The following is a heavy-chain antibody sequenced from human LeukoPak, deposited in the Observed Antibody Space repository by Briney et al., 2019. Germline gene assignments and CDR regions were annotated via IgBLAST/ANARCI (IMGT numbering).Heavy chain of an antibody. J-gene: IGHJ4*02. CDR1: GYTFTSYG. D-gene: IGHD6-19*01. Sequence: ASVKVSCKASGYTFTSYGISWVRQAPGQGLEWMGWISAYNGNTNYAQKLQGRVTMTTDTSTSTAYMELRSLRSDDTAVDYLARGARPTKAGAGDGKNDYWGQGTLVTVSS. CDR3: ARGARPTKAGAGDGKNDY. CDR2: ISAYNGNT. V-gene: IGHV1-18*01.